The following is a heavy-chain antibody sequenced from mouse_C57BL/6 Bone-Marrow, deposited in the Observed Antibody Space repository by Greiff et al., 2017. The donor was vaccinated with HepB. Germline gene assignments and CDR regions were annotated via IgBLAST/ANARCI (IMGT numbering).Heavy chain of an antibody. CDR1: GYTFTSYW. Sequence: QVQLQQPGAELVMPGASVKLSCKASGYTFTSYWMHWVKQRPGQGLEWIGEIDPSDSYTNYNQKFKGKSTLTVDKSSSTAYMQLSSLTSEDSAVYYCARKVYYSKGNAMGYWGQGTSVTVSS. CDR3: ARKVYYSKGNAMGY. J-gene: IGHJ4*01. D-gene: IGHD2-5*01. CDR2: IDPSDSYT. V-gene: IGHV1-69*01.